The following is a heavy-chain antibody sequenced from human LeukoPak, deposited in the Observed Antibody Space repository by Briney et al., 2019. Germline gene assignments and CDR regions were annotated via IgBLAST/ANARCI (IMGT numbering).Heavy chain of an antibody. CDR3: AGRGHRYSRD. D-gene: IGHD2-15*01. V-gene: IGHV4-4*09. CDR2: IQDSGRK. CDR1: GDSVSFGY. J-gene: IGHJ1*01. Sequence: SETLSLMCSVWGDSVSFGYWRWMRQSPGKGREWMGCIQDSGRKDYNPSLKSRLPMSLDTSKNQFSLNLRSVSAADTAVYYCAGRGHRYSRDWGQGIPVTISS.